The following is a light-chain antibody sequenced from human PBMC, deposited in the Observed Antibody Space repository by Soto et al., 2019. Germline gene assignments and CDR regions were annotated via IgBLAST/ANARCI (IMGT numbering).Light chain of an antibody. CDR3: GSWDSSLSADV. CDR2: GNS. J-gene: IGLJ1*01. V-gene: IGLV1-40*01. Sequence: QSVLTQPPSVSGAPGQRVTISCTGSTSNIGTGYDVHWYQQLPGTAPKLLIYGNSKRPSGVPDRISGSKSGTSATLGITGFQTGDEADYYCGSWDSSLSADVFGTGTKLTVL. CDR1: TSNIGTGYD.